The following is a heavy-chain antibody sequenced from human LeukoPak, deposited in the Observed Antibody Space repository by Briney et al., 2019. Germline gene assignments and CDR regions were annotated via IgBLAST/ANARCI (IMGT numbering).Heavy chain of an antibody. CDR3: ARSKRVITPYYFDY. CDR2: INHSGST. Sequence: SETLSLTCAVYGGSFSGYYWSWIRQPPGKGLEWIGEINHSGSTNYNPSLKSRVAISVDTSKNQFSLKLSSVTAADTAVYCCARSKRVITPYYFDYWGQGTLVTVSS. V-gene: IGHV4-34*01. D-gene: IGHD3-22*01. J-gene: IGHJ4*02. CDR1: GGSFSGYY.